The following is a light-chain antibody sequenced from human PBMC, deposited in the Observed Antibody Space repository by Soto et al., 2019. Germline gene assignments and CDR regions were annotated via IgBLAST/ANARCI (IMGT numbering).Light chain of an antibody. CDR1: QTISTL. J-gene: IGKJ2*01. Sequence: IQMTQSPSTLSAPVGDRVTITCQASQTISTLLAWFQHKPGKAPNLLIYDASNLESGVPSRFSGSGSGTEFTLTISSLQSEESATYFCQQYSHLVTFGQGTKLEIK. CDR3: QQYSHLVT. CDR2: DAS. V-gene: IGKV1-5*01.